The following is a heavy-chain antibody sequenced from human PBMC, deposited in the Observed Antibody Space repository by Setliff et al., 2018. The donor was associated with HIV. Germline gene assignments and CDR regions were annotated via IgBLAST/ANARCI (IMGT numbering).Heavy chain of an antibody. Sequence: ASVKVSCKTSGYTFTGYFIHWVRQAPGQGLEWMGWIDTKSGGTKFAQKFQGRVTMTRDTSISTAYVEVIRLRSDDTAVYFCASAGDPGSPPLDYWGQGTLVTVSS. CDR3: ASAGDPGSPPLDY. D-gene: IGHD1-26*01. CDR2: IDTKSGGT. J-gene: IGHJ4*02. V-gene: IGHV1-2*02. CDR1: GYTFTGYF.